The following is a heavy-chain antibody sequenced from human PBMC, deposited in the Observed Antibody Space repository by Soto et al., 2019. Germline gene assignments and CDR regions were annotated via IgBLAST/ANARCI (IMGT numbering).Heavy chain of an antibody. J-gene: IGHJ4*02. CDR2: IKQDGSEK. D-gene: IGHD6-13*01. V-gene: IGHV3-7*01. CDR3: ARDLSSSSWYHEIFDY. Sequence: QLGGSLRLSCAASGFTFSSYWMSWVRQAPGKGLEWVANIKQDGSEKYYVDSVKGRFTISRDNAKNSLYLQMNSLRAEDTAVYYCARDLSSSSWYHEIFDYWGQGTLVTVSS. CDR1: GFTFSSYW.